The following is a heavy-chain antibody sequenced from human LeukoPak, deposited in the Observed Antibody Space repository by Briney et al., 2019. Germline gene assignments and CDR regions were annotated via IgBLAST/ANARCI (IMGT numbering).Heavy chain of an antibody. Sequence: PGGSLRLSCAASGFTFSSYGMHWVRQAPGKGLEWVALISDDGSNEQFADSVKGRFTVSRDSSKNTVYLQMNSLRAEDTAVYYCARLGARQMLEYWGQGTLVTVSS. V-gene: IGHV3-30*19. CDR2: ISDDGSNE. J-gene: IGHJ4*02. D-gene: IGHD4-17*01. CDR3: ARLGARQMLEY. CDR1: GFTFSSYG.